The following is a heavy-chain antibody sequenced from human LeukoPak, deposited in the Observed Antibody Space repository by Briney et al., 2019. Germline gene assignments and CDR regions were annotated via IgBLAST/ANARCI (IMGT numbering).Heavy chain of an antibody. CDR3: ARHDCGGGGCYGWLDP. D-gene: IGHD2-15*01. CDR2: IYPGDSAT. V-gene: IGHV5-51*01. CDR1: GYSFTSYW. Sequence: GESLKISCKISGYSFTSYWIGWVRQMPGKGLEWMGIIYPGDSATRYNPSFQGQVTISADKSISTAYLQWSSLKASDTAMYYCARHDCGGGGCYGWLDPWGQGTLVTVSS. J-gene: IGHJ5*02.